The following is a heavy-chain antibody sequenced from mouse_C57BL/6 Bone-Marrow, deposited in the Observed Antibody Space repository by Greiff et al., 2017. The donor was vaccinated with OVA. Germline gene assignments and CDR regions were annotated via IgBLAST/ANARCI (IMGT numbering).Heavy chain of an antibody. Sequence: EVKLVESGGDLVKPGGSLKLSCAASGFTFSSYGMSWVRQTPDKRLEWVATISSGGSYTYYPDSVKGRFTISRDNAKNTLYLQMSSLKSEDTAMYYCARNRIITTVVADYWGQGTTLTVSS. CDR2: ISSGGSYT. CDR3: ARNRIITTVVADY. D-gene: IGHD1-1*01. J-gene: IGHJ2*01. CDR1: GFTFSSYG. V-gene: IGHV5-6*02.